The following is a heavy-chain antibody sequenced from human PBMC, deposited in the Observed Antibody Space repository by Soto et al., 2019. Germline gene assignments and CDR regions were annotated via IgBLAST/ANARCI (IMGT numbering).Heavy chain of an antibody. CDR3: AKDHNYYDSSGYGYFQH. CDR1: GFTFSSYA. CDR2: ISGSGGST. V-gene: IGHV3-23*01. J-gene: IGHJ1*01. D-gene: IGHD3-22*01. Sequence: PGGSLRLSCAASGFTFSSYAMSWVRQAPGKGLEWVSAISGSGGSTYYADSVKGRFTISRDNSKNTLYLQMNSLRAEDTAVYYCAKDHNYYDSSGYGYFQHWGQGTLVTVSS.